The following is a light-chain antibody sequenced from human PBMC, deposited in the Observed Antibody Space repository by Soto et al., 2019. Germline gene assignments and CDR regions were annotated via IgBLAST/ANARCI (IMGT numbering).Light chain of an antibody. CDR3: QQLKSYPRT. J-gene: IGKJ1*01. CDR1: QGISSY. CDR2: AAS. V-gene: IGKV1-9*01. Sequence: ITFTHSPSSLSASVGDRVTITCRASQGISSYLAWYQQKPGEAPSLLIYAASTLQSGVPSRFSGSGSGTDFTLTISSLQPEDFATYFCQQLKSYPRTFGQGTKVDIK.